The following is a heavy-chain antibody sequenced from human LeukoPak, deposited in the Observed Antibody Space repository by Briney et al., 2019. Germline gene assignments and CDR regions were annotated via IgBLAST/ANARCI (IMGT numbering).Heavy chain of an antibody. V-gene: IGHV3-21*01. J-gene: IGHJ3*02. Sequence: GGSLRLSCAASGFTFSSYSMNWVRQAPGKGLEWVSSISSSSSYIYYADSVKGRFTISRDNAKNSLYLQMNSLRAEDTAVYYCARENNWNDVGAFDIWGQGTMVTVSS. D-gene: IGHD1-20*01. CDR3: ARENNWNDVGAFDI. CDR1: GFTFSSYS. CDR2: ISSSSSYI.